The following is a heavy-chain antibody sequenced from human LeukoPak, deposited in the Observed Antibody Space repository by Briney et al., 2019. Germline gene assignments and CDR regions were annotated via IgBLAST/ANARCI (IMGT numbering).Heavy chain of an antibody. CDR3: ARELNYQAAYGSGSHRAFDI. J-gene: IGHJ3*02. CDR2: ISAYNGNT. CDR1: GYTFTSYG. V-gene: IGHV1-18*01. Sequence: ASVKVSCKASGYTFTSYGISWVRQAPGQELEWMGWISAYNGNTNYAQKLQGRVTMTTDTSTSTAYMELRSLRSDDTAVYYCARELNYQAAYGSGSHRAFDIWGQGTMVTVSS. D-gene: IGHD3-10*01.